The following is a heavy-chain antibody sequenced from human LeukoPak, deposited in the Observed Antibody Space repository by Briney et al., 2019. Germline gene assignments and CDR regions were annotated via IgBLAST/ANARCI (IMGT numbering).Heavy chain of an antibody. Sequence: ASVKVSCKAPGYTFTSYDINWVRQATGQGLEGMGWMNPNSGNTGYAQKFQGRVTMTRNTSISTAYMELSSLRSEDTAVYYCARVSSSWSSYYYYYMDVWGKGTTVTISS. J-gene: IGHJ6*03. CDR1: GYTFTSYD. V-gene: IGHV1-8*01. D-gene: IGHD6-13*01. CDR2: MNPNSGNT. CDR3: ARVSSSWSSYYYYYMDV.